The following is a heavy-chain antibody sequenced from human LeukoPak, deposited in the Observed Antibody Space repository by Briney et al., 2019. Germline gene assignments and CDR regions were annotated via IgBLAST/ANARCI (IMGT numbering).Heavy chain of an antibody. CDR2: IIPIFGTA. D-gene: IGHD6-13*01. V-gene: IGHV1-69*13. Sequence: SVKVSCKASGYTFTSYGISWVRQAPGQGLEWMGGIIPIFGTANYAQKFQGRVTITADESTSTAYMELSSLRSEDTAVYYCARGIAAAGGPLDYWGQGTLVTVSS. CDR1: GYTFTSYG. J-gene: IGHJ4*02. CDR3: ARGIAAAGGPLDY.